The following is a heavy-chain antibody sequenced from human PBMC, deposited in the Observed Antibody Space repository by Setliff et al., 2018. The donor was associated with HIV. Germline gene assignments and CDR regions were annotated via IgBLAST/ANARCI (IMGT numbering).Heavy chain of an antibody. D-gene: IGHD3-16*01. Sequence: ASVKVSCKASGYSFSSYAIHWVRQAAGQSPEWLGWINAAISHTRYSPKFQDRVTLTTDTSAGTIHMEMRSLRSEDTAVYYCVGGRGGFFDEPFDMWGPGTRVTVPS. CDR3: VGGRGGFFDEPFDM. CDR2: INAAISHT. V-gene: IGHV1-3*01. J-gene: IGHJ3*02. CDR1: GYSFSSYA.